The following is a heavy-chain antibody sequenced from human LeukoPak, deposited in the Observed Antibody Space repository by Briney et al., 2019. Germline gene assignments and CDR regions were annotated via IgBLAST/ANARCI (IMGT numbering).Heavy chain of an antibody. CDR2: ISGGGGST. Sequence: PGGSLRLSCAASGFTFSTYAMSWVRQAPGKGLEWVSVISGGGGSTYYADSVKGRFTISRDNSNNTLYLQMNSLRAEDTAVYYCVKADSGYDLLFDYWGQGTLVTVSS. CDR1: GFTFSTYA. V-gene: IGHV3-23*01. D-gene: IGHD5-12*01. CDR3: VKADSGYDLLFDY. J-gene: IGHJ4*02.